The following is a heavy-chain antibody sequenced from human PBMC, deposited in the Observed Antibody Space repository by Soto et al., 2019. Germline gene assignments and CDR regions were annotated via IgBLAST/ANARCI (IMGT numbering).Heavy chain of an antibody. CDR3: ARDAGDYYESSGYYFDY. Sequence: QVQLQESGPGLVKPSQTLSLTCTVSGGSISSGGYYWSWIRQHPGKGLEWIGYIYYSGSTYYNPSLKSRVTISVDTSKNQFALKLSSVTAADTAVYYCARDAGDYYESSGYYFDYWGQGTLVTVSS. CDR1: GGSISSGGYY. J-gene: IGHJ4*02. D-gene: IGHD3-22*01. V-gene: IGHV4-31*03. CDR2: IYYSGST.